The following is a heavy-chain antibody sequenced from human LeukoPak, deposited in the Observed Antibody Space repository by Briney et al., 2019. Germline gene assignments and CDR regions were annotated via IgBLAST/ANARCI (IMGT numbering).Heavy chain of an antibody. CDR3: ARSYTSGWYNVDSESWFDP. Sequence: PSETLSLTCTVSGGSISSSSYYWGWIRQPPGKGLEWIGSIYYSGSTYYNPSLKSRVTISIDTSKNQFSLRLSSVTAADTAVYYCARSYTSGWYNVDSESWFDPWGQGTLVTVSS. CDR2: IYYSGST. J-gene: IGHJ5*02. D-gene: IGHD6-19*01. V-gene: IGHV4-39*01. CDR1: GGSISSSSYY.